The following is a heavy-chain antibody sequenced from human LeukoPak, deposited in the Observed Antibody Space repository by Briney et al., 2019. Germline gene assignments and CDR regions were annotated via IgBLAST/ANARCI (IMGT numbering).Heavy chain of an antibody. V-gene: IGHV3-74*01. D-gene: IGHD3-3*01. CDR1: GFTFSRYG. CDR2: IRTDGTYS. J-gene: IGHJ4*02. CDR3: VRSYDF. Sequence: PGGSLRLSCAASGFTFSRYGMHWVRQAPGKGLVWVSGIRTDGTYSTYADSVKGRFTISRDNAKNTLYLQMNSLRAEDTAVYFCVRSYDFWGQGTLVSVSS.